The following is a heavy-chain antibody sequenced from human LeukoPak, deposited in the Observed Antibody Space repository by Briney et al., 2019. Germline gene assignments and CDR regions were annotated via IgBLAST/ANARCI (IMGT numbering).Heavy chain of an antibody. J-gene: IGHJ4*02. CDR3: AAFPGHSGKTTFDY. Sequence: SVKDSCKASGFTFTSSAMQWVRQARGQRLEWIVWIVVGSGNTNYAQKFQERVTITRDMSTSTAYMELSSLRSEDTAVYYCAAFPGHSGKTTFDYWGQGTLVTVS. CDR2: IVVGSGNT. CDR1: GFTFTSSA. D-gene: IGHD4-11*01. V-gene: IGHV1-58*02.